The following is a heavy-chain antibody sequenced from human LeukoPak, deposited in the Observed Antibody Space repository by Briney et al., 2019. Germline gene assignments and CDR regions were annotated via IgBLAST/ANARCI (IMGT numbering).Heavy chain of an antibody. Sequence: KSSETLSLTCGVSGGSITNTNYWTWVRQPPGKGLEWLVEVNLQGSTNYNPSLMGRVAISVDTSENHISLQLTSVTAADTAVYYCAREGGPYRPLDYSGQGTLVTVSS. J-gene: IGHJ4*02. CDR1: GGSITNTNY. V-gene: IGHV4-4*02. CDR2: VNLQGST. CDR3: AREGGPYRPLDY.